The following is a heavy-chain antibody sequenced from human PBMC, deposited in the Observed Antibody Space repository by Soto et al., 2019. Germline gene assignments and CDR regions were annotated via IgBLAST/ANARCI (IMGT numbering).Heavy chain of an antibody. V-gene: IGHV3-30*18. CDR3: AKVRLEYNNYGMDV. Sequence: QVQLVESGGGVVQPGRSLRLSCAASGFTFSSYGMHWVRQAPGKGLEWVAVISYDGSNKYYADSVKGRFTISRDKSKNTLYLQINSLRAEDTAVYYCAKVRLEYNNYGMDVWGQGTTVTVSS. CDR2: ISYDGSNK. CDR1: GFTFSSYG. J-gene: IGHJ6*02. D-gene: IGHD6-25*01.